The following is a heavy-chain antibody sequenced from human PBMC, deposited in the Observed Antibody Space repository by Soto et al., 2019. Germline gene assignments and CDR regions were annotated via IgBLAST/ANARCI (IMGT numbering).Heavy chain of an antibody. Sequence: SETLSLTCTVSGGSMISYYWSWILQPPWKGLEWIGYIYYSGSTNYNPSLKSRVTMSVDTPKNQFSLKLSSVTAADTAVYYCARRGYGPGFPYYYGMDVWGQGTTVTVSS. CDR2: IYYSGST. CDR3: ARRGYGPGFPYYYGMDV. D-gene: IGHD3-10*01. J-gene: IGHJ6*02. CDR1: GGSMISYY. V-gene: IGHV4-59*01.